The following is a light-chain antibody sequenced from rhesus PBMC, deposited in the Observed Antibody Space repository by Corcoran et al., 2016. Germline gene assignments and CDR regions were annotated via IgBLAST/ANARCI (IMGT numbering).Light chain of an antibody. CDR3: LQYNSSPYS. J-gene: IGKJ2*01. CDR2: KAS. V-gene: IGKV1-22*01. Sequence: DIQMTQSPSSLSASLGDKVTITCRASQDFGSWLAWYQQKPGKAPKLLIYKASSLQSGVPSRFSGSGSGTDFTLTISSLQPEDVATYYGLQYNSSPYSFGQGTKVEIK. CDR1: QDFGSW.